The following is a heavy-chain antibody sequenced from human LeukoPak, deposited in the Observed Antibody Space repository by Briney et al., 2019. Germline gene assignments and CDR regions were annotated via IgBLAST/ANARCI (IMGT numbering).Heavy chain of an antibody. V-gene: IGHV1-69*05. CDR1: GGTFSSYA. J-gene: IGHJ4*02. Sequence: GASVKVSCKASGGTFSSYAISWVRQAPGQGLEWMERIIPMFGTANYAQKFQGRVTITTDESTSTAYMELSSLRSEDTAVYYCARDLIYDYVWWSYRQQLYYFDYWGQGTQVTVSS. CDR2: IIPMFGTA. D-gene: IGHD3-16*02. CDR3: ARDLIYDYVWWSYRQQLYYFDY.